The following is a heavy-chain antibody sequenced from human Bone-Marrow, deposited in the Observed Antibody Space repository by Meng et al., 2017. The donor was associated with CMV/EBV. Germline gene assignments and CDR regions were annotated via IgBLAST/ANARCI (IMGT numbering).Heavy chain of an antibody. D-gene: IGHD3-16*02. CDR1: GGSFSGYY. Sequence: GSLRLSCAVYGGSFSGYYWSWIRQPPGKGLEWIGEINHSGSTNYNPSLKSRVTISVDTSKNQFSLKLSSVTAADTAVYCCARDLNRGSHDYVRGTYRSGGIDNWGQGHLVTVSS. J-gene: IGHJ4*02. CDR3: ARDLNRGSHDYVRGTYRSGGIDN. CDR2: INHSGST. V-gene: IGHV4-34*01.